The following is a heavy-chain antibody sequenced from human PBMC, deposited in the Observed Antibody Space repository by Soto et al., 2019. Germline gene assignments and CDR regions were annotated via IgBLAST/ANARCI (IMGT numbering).Heavy chain of an antibody. CDR3: ARDMALPDDFNYYAGVPPQDYYYDGMDV. V-gene: IGHV4-31*03. CDR2: IYYSGST. Sequence: TSGTLSLTCTVSGGSLSSGGYFWSWVRQQPGKGLEWIWDIYYSGSTYYNPSPKSRVTITVNTSKNQFSLKMSSVTAANTALYYCARDMALPDDFNYYAGVPPQDYYYDGMDVWGQGTTVTVSS. J-gene: IGHJ6*02. D-gene: IGHD3-22*01. CDR1: GGSLSSGGYF.